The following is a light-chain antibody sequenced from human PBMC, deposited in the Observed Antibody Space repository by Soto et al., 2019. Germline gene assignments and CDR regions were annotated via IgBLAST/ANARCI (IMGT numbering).Light chain of an antibody. Sequence: DIVMTQSPDSLAVSPGERATLSCRASQSVTNNYLAWYQQRPGQAPRLLIYGAYSRATGIPDRFSGSGSGTDFTLTISRLEPEDFAVYYCQQYGSSPTWTFGQGTK. V-gene: IGKV3-20*01. CDR2: GAY. CDR3: QQYGSSPTWT. CDR1: QSVTNNY. J-gene: IGKJ1*01.